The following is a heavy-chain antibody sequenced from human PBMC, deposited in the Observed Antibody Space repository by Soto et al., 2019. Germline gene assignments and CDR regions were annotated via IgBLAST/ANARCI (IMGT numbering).Heavy chain of an antibody. D-gene: IGHD6-13*01. Sequence: PGGSLRLSCAASGFTFSSYAMSWVRQAPGKGLEWVSAISGSGGSTYYADSVKGRFTISRDNSKNTLYLQMNSLRAEDTAVYYCATYSSWYRTYGMDVWGQGTTVTGSS. J-gene: IGHJ6*02. CDR3: ATYSSWYRTYGMDV. V-gene: IGHV3-23*01. CDR2: ISGSGGST. CDR1: GFTFSSYA.